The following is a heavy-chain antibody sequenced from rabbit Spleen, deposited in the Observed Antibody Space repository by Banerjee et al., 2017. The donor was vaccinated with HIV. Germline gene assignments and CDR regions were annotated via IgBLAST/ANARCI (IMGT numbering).Heavy chain of an antibody. V-gene: IGHV1S40*01. Sequence: QQLVESGGGLVKPGASLTLTCKASGFDFSSGYDMCWVRQAPGKGLEWVGCIFTGNVKTYYASWAKGRFTISKTSSTTVTLQMTSLTAADTATYFCARDSGSSFSSYGMDLWGPGTLVTVS. CDR3: ARDSGSSFSSYGMDL. D-gene: IGHD8-1*01. CDR1: GFDFSSGYD. CDR2: IFTGNVKT. J-gene: IGHJ6*01.